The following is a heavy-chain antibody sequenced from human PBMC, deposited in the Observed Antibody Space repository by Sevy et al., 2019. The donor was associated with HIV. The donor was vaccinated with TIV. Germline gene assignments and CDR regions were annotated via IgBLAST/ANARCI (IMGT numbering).Heavy chain of an antibody. V-gene: IGHV3-21*01. CDR3: ARVAADDPDFYYYGMDV. CDR2: ISSSSSHI. Sequence: GGSLRLSCAASGFTFSSYAMNWVRQAPGKGLEWVSSISSSSSHIYAAASLKGRFTISRDNAKNSLFLQINSLRAEDTAIYYCARVAADDPDFYYYGMDVWGQGTTVTVSS. CDR1: GFTFSSYA. D-gene: IGHD6-13*01. J-gene: IGHJ6*02.